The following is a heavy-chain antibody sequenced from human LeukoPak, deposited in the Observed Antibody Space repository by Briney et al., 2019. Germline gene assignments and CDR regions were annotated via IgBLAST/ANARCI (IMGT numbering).Heavy chain of an antibody. V-gene: IGHV3-21*01. D-gene: IGHD5-18*01. CDR2: ISSSSSYI. CDR3: ARDQQLWLPTFDY. Sequence: PGGSLRLSCAASGFTFSSYSMNWVRQAPGKGLEWVSSISSSSSYIYYADSVKGRFTIPRDNAKNSLYLQMNSLRAEDTAVYYCARDQQLWLPTFDYWGQGTLVTVSS. J-gene: IGHJ4*02. CDR1: GFTFSSYS.